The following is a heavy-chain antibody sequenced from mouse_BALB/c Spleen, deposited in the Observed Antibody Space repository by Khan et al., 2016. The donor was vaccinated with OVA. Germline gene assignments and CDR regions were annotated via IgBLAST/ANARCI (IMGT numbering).Heavy chain of an antibody. D-gene: IGHD2-3*01. CDR1: GYSITSDYA. CDR3: ARDGSRYNYAMDY. Sequence: EVELVESGPGLVKPSQSLSLTCTVTGYSITSDYAWNWIRQFPGNKLEWMGYISSSGRTNYNPALKSRISITRDTSKNQSFLQLNSVTTEDTATYYCARDGSRYNYAMDYWGQGTSVTVSS. CDR2: ISSSGRT. V-gene: IGHV3-2*02. J-gene: IGHJ4*01.